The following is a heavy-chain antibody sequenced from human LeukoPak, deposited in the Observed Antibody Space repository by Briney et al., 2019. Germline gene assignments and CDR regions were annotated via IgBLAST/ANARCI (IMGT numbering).Heavy chain of an antibody. CDR2: IKQDGSEK. J-gene: IGHJ4*02. CDR3: ARDTIAAGFDY. Sequence: GGSLRLSCVASGFTFSDHYIDWVRQAPGKGLEWVANIKQDGSEKYYVDSVKGRFTISRDNAKNSLYLQMNSLRAEDTAVYYCARDTIAAGFDYWGQGTLVTVSS. CDR1: GFTFSDHY. V-gene: IGHV3-7*03. D-gene: IGHD6-13*01.